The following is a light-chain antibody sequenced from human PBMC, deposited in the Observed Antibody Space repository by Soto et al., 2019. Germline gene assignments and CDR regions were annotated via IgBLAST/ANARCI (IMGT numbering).Light chain of an antibody. Sequence: EIVMTQSPATLSVSPGERATLSCRASQSVSSNLAWYQQKPGQAPRLLIYGASTRATGIPARFSGSGSGTEFTLTSSSLQSEDVAVYYYEQYNNWPRTFGQGTKVEIK. CDR1: QSVSSN. V-gene: IGKV3-15*01. J-gene: IGKJ1*01. CDR3: EQYNNWPRT. CDR2: GAS.